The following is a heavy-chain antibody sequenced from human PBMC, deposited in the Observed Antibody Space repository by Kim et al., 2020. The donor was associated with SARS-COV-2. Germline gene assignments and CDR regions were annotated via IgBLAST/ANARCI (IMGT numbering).Heavy chain of an antibody. Sequence: GGSLRLSCAASGFTFSSYAMTWVRQAPGKGLEWVSAISGSGGSKQYAGSVKGRFTISRDKSKNTLYLQMNSLRAEDTAVYYCAKDLGSGSYDHWGQGTLVTVSS. V-gene: IGHV3-23*01. CDR1: GFTFSSYA. J-gene: IGHJ4*02. D-gene: IGHD3-10*02. CDR2: ISGSGGSK. CDR3: AKDLGSGSYDH.